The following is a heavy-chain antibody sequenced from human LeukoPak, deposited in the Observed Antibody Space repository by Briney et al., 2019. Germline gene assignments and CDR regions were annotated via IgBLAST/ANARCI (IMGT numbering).Heavy chain of an antibody. V-gene: IGHV2-70*04. J-gene: IGHJ4*02. CDR2: IDWDDDK. D-gene: IGHD2-15*01. Sequence: GSGPTLVNPTQTLTLTCTFSGFLLSTSGMRVSWIRQPPGKALEWLARIDWDDDKFYSTSLKTRLTISKDTSKNQVVLTMTNMGPVDTATYYCARMTPYCSGGSCHFDHWGQGTLVTVSS. CDR1: GFLLSTSGMR. CDR3: ARMTPYCSGGSCHFDH.